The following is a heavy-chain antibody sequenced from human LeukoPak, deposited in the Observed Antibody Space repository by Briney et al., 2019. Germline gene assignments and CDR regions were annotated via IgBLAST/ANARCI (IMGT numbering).Heavy chain of an antibody. Sequence: ASVKVSCKASGYTFTSYGISWVRQAPGQGLEWMGWISAYNGNTNYAQKLQGRVTMTTDTSTSTAYMELRSLRSDDTAVYYCARDTYYYGSGSYFPSAPGFDYWGQGTLVTVSS. J-gene: IGHJ4*02. CDR1: GYTFTSYG. CDR3: ARDTYYYGSGSYFPSAPGFDY. V-gene: IGHV1-18*01. D-gene: IGHD3-10*01. CDR2: ISAYNGNT.